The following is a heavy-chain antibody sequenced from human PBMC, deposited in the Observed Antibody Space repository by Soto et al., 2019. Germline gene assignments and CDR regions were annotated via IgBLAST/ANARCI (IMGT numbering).Heavy chain of an antibody. J-gene: IGHJ4*02. Sequence: PLSLTCTVSGGSISSGGYYWSWIRQHPGKGLEWIGYIYYSGSTYYNPSLKSRVTISVDTSKNQFSLKLSSVTAADTAVYYCARTYGSGSKNYFDYWGQGTLVTVSS. CDR3: ARTYGSGSKNYFDY. D-gene: IGHD3-10*01. CDR1: GGSISSGGYY. CDR2: IYYSGST. V-gene: IGHV4-31*03.